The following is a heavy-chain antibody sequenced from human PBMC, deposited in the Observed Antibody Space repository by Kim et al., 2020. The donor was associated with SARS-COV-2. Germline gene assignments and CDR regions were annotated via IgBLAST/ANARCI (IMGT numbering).Heavy chain of an antibody. CDR3: ARGHPDFWSGSGPPSYDY. Sequence: KGRFIISRDNAKNSLFLQMNSLRVEDTAVYYCARGHPDFWSGSGPPSYDYWGQGILVTVSS. V-gene: IGHV3-21*06. D-gene: IGHD3-3*01. J-gene: IGHJ4*02.